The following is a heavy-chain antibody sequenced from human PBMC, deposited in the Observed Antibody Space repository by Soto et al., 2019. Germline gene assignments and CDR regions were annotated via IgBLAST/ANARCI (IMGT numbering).Heavy chain of an antibody. Sequence: SVKVSCTASGYTFTRYGISWVRQARGQGLEWIGWIVADNGNTNYAQKFQERVTITRDMSTSTAYMELSSLRSEDTAVYYCAARGVAATPEFDYWGQGTLVTVSS. CDR2: IVADNGNT. J-gene: IGHJ4*02. D-gene: IGHD2-15*01. V-gene: IGHV1-58*02. CDR1: GYTFTRYG. CDR3: AARGVAATPEFDY.